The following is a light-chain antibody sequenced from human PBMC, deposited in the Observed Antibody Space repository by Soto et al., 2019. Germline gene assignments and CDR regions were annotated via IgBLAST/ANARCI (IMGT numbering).Light chain of an antibody. CDR2: DAS. CDR3: QQRGNWPPLT. J-gene: IGKJ4*01. V-gene: IGKV3-11*01. Sequence: EVVLTQSPATLSLSQEERGTLSCRGSLNISRYLAWYQQKPGQAPRLLIYDASDMADGVPSRIRGSGSGTDSTLTISSLEAEDVAMYYCQQRGNWPPLTFGGGTKVDIK. CDR1: LNISRY.